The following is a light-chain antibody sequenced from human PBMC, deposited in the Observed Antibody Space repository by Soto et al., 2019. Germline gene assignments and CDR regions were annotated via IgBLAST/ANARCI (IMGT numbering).Light chain of an antibody. CDR1: QSVSSSY. Sequence: EIVLTQSPGTLSLSPGERTTLSCRASQSVSSSYLAWYQQKPGQAPRLLIYGASSRATGIPDRFSGSGSGTDFTLTISRLEFEDFAVYYCQQYGSSPTFGQGTKVDIK. J-gene: IGKJ1*01. CDR2: GAS. CDR3: QQYGSSPT. V-gene: IGKV3-20*01.